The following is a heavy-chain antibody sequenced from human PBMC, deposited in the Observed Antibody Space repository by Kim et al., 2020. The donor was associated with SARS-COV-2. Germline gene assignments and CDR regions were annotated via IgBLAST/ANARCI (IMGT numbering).Heavy chain of an antibody. CDR3: VRDLLPYVGSPGP. D-gene: IGHD2-8*01. J-gene: IGHJ5*02. V-gene: IGHV3-7*03. Sequence: YVDSVKGRFTISRDNAKNSLYLQMNSLRAEDTAVYYCVRDLLPYVGSPGPWGQGTLVTVSS.